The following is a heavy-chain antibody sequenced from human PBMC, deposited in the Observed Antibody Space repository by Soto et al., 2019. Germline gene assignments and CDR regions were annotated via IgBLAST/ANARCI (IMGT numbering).Heavy chain of an antibody. Sequence: QVQLVESGGGVVQPGRSLRLSCAASGFSFSNCGMHWVRQAPGKGLEWVAAISFDGNDKYYSESVKGRFTISRDKSKNTLFLQMNSLRVEDTAVYYCVKGSEVARQELDYWGQGTLVTVSS. D-gene: IGHD2-15*01. J-gene: IGHJ4*02. V-gene: IGHV3-30*18. CDR2: ISFDGNDK. CDR3: VKGSEVARQELDY. CDR1: GFSFSNCG.